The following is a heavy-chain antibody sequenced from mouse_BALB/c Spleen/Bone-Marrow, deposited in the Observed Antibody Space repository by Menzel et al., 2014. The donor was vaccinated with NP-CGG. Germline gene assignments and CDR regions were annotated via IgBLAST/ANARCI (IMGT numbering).Heavy chain of an antibody. CDR1: GFTFSDYY. D-gene: IGHD2-3*01. V-gene: IGHV5-4*02. CDR2: ISDGGTYT. J-gene: IGHJ3*01. Sequence: EVKLQESGGGLVKPGGSLKLSCAASGFTFSDYYMYWVRQTPEKGLEWVATISDGGTYTYYSDSVKGRFTISRDNARNNLYLQMSSLKSEDTAMYYCARDKGGYYVGGFAYWGQGTLVTVSA. CDR3: ARDKGGYYVGGFAY.